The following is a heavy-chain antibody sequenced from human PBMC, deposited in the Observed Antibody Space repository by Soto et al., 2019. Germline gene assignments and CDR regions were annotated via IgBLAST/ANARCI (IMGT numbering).Heavy chain of an antibody. CDR1: GFPFSIYS. V-gene: IGHV3-48*02. J-gene: IGHJ4*02. Sequence: EVQLVESGGGLVQPGGSLRLTCVASGFPFSIYSMNWVRQAPGKGLEWSSYITSDTNTIKYADSVKGRFTISRDNAKNLVYLHMNSRRDEDTAVYFCARSVEGHFDYWGQGTVVAVSS. CDR2: ITSDTNTI. CDR3: ARSVEGHFDY. D-gene: IGHD6-19*01.